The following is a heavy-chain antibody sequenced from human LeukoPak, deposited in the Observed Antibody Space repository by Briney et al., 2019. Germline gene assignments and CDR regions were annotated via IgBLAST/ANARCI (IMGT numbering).Heavy chain of an antibody. CDR1: GFTFSSYW. D-gene: IGHD3-16*01. J-gene: IGHJ3*02. CDR2: INSDGSST. Sequence: GGSLRLSCAACGFTFSSYWMHWVRHVPGKGLVWVSRINSDGSSTSYADSVKGRFTISRDNAKNTLYVQMNSLRAEDTAVYYCSTGWGHAFDIWGRGTMVTVSS. CDR3: STGWGHAFDI. V-gene: IGHV3-74*01.